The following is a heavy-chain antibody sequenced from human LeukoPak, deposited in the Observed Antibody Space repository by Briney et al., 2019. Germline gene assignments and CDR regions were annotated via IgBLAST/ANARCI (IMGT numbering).Heavy chain of an antibody. Sequence: SETLSLTCTASGGSISSYYWSWIRQPPGKGLEWIGYIYYSGSTNYNPSLKSRVTISVDTSKNQFSLKLSSVTAADTAVYYCARDLLGAFDYWGQGTLATVSS. D-gene: IGHD1-26*01. CDR3: ARDLLGAFDY. V-gene: IGHV4-59*01. CDR1: GGSISSYY. J-gene: IGHJ4*02. CDR2: IYYSGST.